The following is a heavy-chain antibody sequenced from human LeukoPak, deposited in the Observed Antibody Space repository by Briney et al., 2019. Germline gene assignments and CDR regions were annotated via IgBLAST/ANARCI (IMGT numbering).Heavy chain of an antibody. D-gene: IGHD6-19*01. V-gene: IGHV4-59*01. CDR3: AAQPTYSSGWFYNWFDP. CDR1: GGSISSYY. CDR2: IYYSGST. J-gene: IGHJ5*02. Sequence: PSETLSLTCTVSGGSISSYYWSWIRQPPGKGLEWIGYIYYSGSTNYNPSLKSRVTISVDTSKNQFSLKLSSVTAADTAVYYCAAQPTYSSGWFYNWFDPWGQGTLVTVSS.